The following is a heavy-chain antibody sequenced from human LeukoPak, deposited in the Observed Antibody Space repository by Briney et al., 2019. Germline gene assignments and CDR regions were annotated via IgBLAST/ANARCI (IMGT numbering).Heavy chain of an antibody. CDR1: GFTVSIDA. CDR2: ISGSGGST. CDR3: AKAAYYYRSGSPDY. Sequence: GGSLRLSWAASGFTVSIDAMSWVSQAPGKGLEWVSAISGSGGSTSYADSVKGRFTISRDNSKNTLYLQMTRLRAEDTAVYYCAKAAYYYRSGSPDYWGQGTLVTVSS. V-gene: IGHV3-23*01. J-gene: IGHJ4*02. D-gene: IGHD3-10*01.